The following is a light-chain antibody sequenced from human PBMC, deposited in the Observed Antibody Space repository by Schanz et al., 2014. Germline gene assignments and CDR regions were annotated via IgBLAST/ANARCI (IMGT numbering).Light chain of an antibody. CDR2: GAS. V-gene: IGKV3D-20*02. CDR3: QQRRSWPQT. CDR1: QSVSGSY. Sequence: EIVLTQSPGTLSLSPGERATLSCRASQSVSGSYLAWYQQKPGQAPRLLIYGASTRATGIPARFSGTGSVTEFTLTISSLEPEDFAVYYCQQRRSWPQTFGQGTKVEIK. J-gene: IGKJ1*01.